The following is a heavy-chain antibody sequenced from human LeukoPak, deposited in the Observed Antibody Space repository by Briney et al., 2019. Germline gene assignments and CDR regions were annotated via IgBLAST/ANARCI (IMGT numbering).Heavy chain of an antibody. CDR2: IYYSGIT. Sequence: SETLSLTCTVSGGSISSDNWCSMRQPPRERLESIGYIYYSGITNYNPSLKSRVTISVGTSKNQFSLKLSSVTAADTAVYYSARLHYDSSGYYYFDYWGQGTLVTVSS. CDR3: ARLHYDSSGYYYFDY. J-gene: IGHJ4*02. D-gene: IGHD3-22*01. CDR1: GGSISSDN. V-gene: IGHV4-59*08.